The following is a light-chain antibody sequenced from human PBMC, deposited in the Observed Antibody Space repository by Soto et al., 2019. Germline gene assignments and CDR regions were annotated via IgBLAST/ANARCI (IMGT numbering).Light chain of an antibody. J-gene: IGKJ5*01. CDR2: AAS. CDR1: QSISSY. CDR3: QQSYSTLSIT. Sequence: DIQMTQSPSSLSASVGDRLTITCRASQSISSYLNWYQQKPGKAPKLLXYAASSLQSGVPSRFSGSGSGTNLTLTISSLQPEDFATYDCQQSYSTLSITFGQGTRLEIK. V-gene: IGKV1-39*01.